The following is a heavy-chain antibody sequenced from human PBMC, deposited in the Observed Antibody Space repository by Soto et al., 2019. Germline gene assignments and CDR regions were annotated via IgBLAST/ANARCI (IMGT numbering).Heavy chain of an antibody. D-gene: IGHD3-22*01. Sequence: GESLKISCKGSGYSFTSYWIGWVRQMPGKGLEWMGIIYPGDSDTRYSPSFQGQVTISADKSISTAYLQWSSLKASDTAMYYCARHRGYYDSSGDYYGEGRGYYGMDVWGQGTTVTVSS. V-gene: IGHV5-51*01. CDR2: IYPGDSDT. CDR1: GYSFTSYW. CDR3: ARHRGYYDSSGDYYGEGRGYYGMDV. J-gene: IGHJ6*02.